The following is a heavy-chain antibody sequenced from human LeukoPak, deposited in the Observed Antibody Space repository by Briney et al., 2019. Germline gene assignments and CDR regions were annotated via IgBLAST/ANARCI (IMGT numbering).Heavy chain of an antibody. V-gene: IGHV1-69*13. CDR2: IIPLFGTA. CDR3: ARARIPFAVVIPWDY. Sequence: SVKVSCKASGGTFSNYAISWVRQAPGQGLEWMGGIIPLFGTANYAQRFQGRVTITADESTSTAYMALSSLRSEDTAIYYGARARIPFAVVIPWDYWGQGTLVTVSS. CDR1: GGTFSNYA. D-gene: IGHD3-3*01. J-gene: IGHJ4*02.